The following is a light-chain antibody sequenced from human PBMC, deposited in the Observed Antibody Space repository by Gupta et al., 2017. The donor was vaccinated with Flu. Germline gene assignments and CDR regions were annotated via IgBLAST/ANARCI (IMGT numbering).Light chain of an antibody. Sequence: SPGQTASITCSGDKLGDKYACWYQQKPGQSPVLVIYQDSKRPSGIPERFSGSNSGNTATLTISGTQAMDEADYYCQAWDSSTRVFGTGTKVTVL. CDR1: KLGDKY. J-gene: IGLJ1*01. V-gene: IGLV3-1*01. CDR3: QAWDSSTRV. CDR2: QDS.